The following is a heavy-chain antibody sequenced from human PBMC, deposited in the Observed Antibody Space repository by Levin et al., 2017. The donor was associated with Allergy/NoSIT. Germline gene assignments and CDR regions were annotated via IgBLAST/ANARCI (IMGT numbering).Heavy chain of an antibody. J-gene: IGHJ6*03. Sequence: GGSLRLSCAASGFTFSSYAMSWVRQAPGKGLEWVSAISGSGGSTYYADSVKGRFTISRDNSKNTLYLQMNSLRAEDTAVYYCAKDQVGQDYYYYMDVWGKGTTVTVSS. CDR1: GFTFSSYA. CDR2: ISGSGGST. D-gene: IGHD3-16*01. CDR3: AKDQVGQDYYYYMDV. V-gene: IGHV3-23*01.